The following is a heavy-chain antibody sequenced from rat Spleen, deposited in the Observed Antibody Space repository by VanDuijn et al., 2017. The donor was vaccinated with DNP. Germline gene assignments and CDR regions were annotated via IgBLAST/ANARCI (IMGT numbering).Heavy chain of an antibody. D-gene: IGHD1-1*01. Sequence: EVQLVESGGGVVQPGKSLKLSCAASGFSFSDSAMAWVRQSPKMGLEWVATIIYDGSHTFYRDSVKGRFTISRDNAKSSLYLQMDSLRSEDTATYYCARLHSGHMDAWGQGTSVTVSS. CDR2: IIYDGSHT. V-gene: IGHV5-17*01. CDR1: GFSFSDSA. J-gene: IGHJ4*01. CDR3: ARLHSGHMDA.